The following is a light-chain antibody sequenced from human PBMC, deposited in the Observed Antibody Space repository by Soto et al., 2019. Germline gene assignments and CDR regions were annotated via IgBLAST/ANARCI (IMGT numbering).Light chain of an antibody. Sequence: DTQMTQSPSSLSASVGDRVTITCRASQSISINLNWYQQKPGKVPKLVIYGASSLQSGVPSRFGGSRSGTDFTLTINSLQPEDFATYYCQQSYSSPYTFGRGTKLDVK. CDR3: QQSYSSPYT. J-gene: IGKJ2*01. V-gene: IGKV1-39*01. CDR2: GAS. CDR1: QSISIN.